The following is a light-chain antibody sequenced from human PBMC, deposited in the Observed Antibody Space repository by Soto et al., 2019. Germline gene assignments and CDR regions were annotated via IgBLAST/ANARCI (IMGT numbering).Light chain of an antibody. CDR3: QQRAT. CDR1: QSISSW. V-gene: IGKV1-5*03. CDR2: KTS. Sequence: DIQMTQSPSTLSASVGDRVSITCRASQSISSWLAWYQQKPGKAPKLLIYKTSSLESGVPSRFSGSGSGTEFTLTISSLQPDDFATYYCQQRATFGQGTKVEI. J-gene: IGKJ1*01.